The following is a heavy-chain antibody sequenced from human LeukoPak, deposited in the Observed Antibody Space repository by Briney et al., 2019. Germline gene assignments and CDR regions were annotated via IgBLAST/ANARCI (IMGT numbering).Heavy chain of an antibody. V-gene: IGHV1-18*01. CDR2: ISAYNGNT. CDR1: GYTFTSYG. D-gene: IGHD1-26*01. J-gene: IGHJ6*03. CDR3: ARVGATHAYYYYMDV. Sequence: ASVKVSCKASGYTFTSYGISWVRQAPGQGLEWMGWISAYNGNTNYAQKLQGRVTMTTDTSTGTAYMELRSLRSDDTAVYYCARVGATHAYYYYMDVWGKGTTVTVSS.